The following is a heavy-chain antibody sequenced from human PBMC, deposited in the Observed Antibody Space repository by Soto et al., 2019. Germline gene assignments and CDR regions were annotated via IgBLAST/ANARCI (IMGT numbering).Heavy chain of an antibody. CDR1: GFTFSSYW. Sequence: GGSLRLSCAASGFTFSSYWMSWVRQAPGKGLEWVANIKQDGSEKYYVESVKGRFTISRDNAKNSLYLQMNSLRVEDTAVYYCARASSYGSVSYYFDYWGQVTLVTVSS. J-gene: IGHJ4*02. CDR2: IKQDGSEK. V-gene: IGHV3-7*03. D-gene: IGHD3-10*01. CDR3: ARASSYGSVSYYFDY.